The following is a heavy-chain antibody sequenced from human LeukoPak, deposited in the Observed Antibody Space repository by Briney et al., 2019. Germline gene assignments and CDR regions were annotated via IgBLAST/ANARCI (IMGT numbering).Heavy chain of an antibody. D-gene: IGHD6-13*01. CDR1: GLTFSSYW. CDR3: ASTAGDSSSWYARDY. V-gene: IGHV3-7*01. J-gene: IGHJ4*02. CDR2: IKQDGSEK. Sequence: GGSPRLSCAASGLTFSSYWMTWFRRAPGKGLDWVANIKQDGSEKYYVDSVKGRFTISRDNAKNSLYLQMNSLRAEDTAVYYCASTAGDSSSWYARDYWGQGTLVTVSS.